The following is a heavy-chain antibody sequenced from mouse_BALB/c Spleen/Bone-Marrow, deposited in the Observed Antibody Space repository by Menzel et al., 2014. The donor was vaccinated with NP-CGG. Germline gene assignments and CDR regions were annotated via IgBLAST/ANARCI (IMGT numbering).Heavy chain of an antibody. CDR1: GFDFSRYW. CDR2: INPDSSMI. CDR3: ARPETGSWFAY. D-gene: IGHD4-1*01. V-gene: IGHV4-1*02. J-gene: IGHJ3*01. Sequence: EVQGVESGGGLVQPGGSLKISCAASGFDFSRYWMNWVRQAPGKGLEWIGEINPDSSMINYTPSLKDKFIISRDNAKNTLFLQMSKVESEDTALYYCARPETGSWFAYWGQGTLVTVSA.